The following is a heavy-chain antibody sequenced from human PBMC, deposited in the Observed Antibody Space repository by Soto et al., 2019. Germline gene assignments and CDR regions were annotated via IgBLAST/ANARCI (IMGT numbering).Heavy chain of an antibody. CDR2: IYYSGSA. J-gene: IGHJ4*02. CDR1: GGSISTYY. Sequence: SETLSLTCSVSGGSISTYYWSWIRQPPGKGLEWIGNIYYSGSANYNSSLKSRVTISVDTSKNQFSLSLSSVTAADTAVYYCARVPYYDSSGYYYVYFDYWGQGTLVTVS. D-gene: IGHD3-22*01. V-gene: IGHV4-59*01. CDR3: ARVPYYDSSGYYYVYFDY.